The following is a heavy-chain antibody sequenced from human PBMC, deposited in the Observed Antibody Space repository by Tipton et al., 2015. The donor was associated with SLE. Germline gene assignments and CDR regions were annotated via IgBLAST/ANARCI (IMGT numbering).Heavy chain of an antibody. Sequence: QVQLVQSGAEVKKPGASVKVSCTASGYSLTGYGISWVRQAPGHGLEWMGWISTFNGNTRYAQGFQGRAAMTTDTSTSTVYLQLRSLRPDDPAVYYCAERYYTFEIWCQGTMVSVSS. D-gene: IGHD3-10*01. CDR3: AERYYTFEI. V-gene: IGHV1-18*01. CDR2: ISTFNGNT. CDR1: GYSLTGYG. J-gene: IGHJ3*02.